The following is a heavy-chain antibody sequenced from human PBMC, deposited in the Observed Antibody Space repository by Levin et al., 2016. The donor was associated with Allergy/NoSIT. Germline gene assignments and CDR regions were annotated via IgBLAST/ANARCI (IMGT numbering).Heavy chain of an antibody. J-gene: IGHJ4*02. V-gene: IGHV3-21*01. D-gene: IGHD3-22*01. CDR3: ARDYYDSSGEIDY. CDR2: VSTTSRYI. Sequence: GESLKISCAASEFTFSDYSMNWVRQAPGKGLEWVSFVSTTSRYIYYADSVKGRFTISRDNAKKSLYLQMSSLRAEDTAVYYCARDYYDSSGEIDYWGQGTLVTVSS. CDR1: EFTFSDYS.